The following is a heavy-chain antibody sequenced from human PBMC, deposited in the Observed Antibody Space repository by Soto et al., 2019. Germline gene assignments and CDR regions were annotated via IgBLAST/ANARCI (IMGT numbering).Heavy chain of an antibody. J-gene: IGHJ4*02. CDR2: ISYDGSNK. CDR3: ARAFHGYSYGSYFDY. V-gene: IGHV3-30-3*01. Sequence: VQLVESGGGVVQPGRSLRLSCAASGFTFSSYAMHWVRQAPGKGLEWVAVISYDGSNKYYADSVKGRFTISRDNSKNTLYRQMNSLRAEDTAVYYCARAFHGYSYGSYFDYWGQGTLVTVSS. CDR1: GFTFSSYA. D-gene: IGHD5-18*01.